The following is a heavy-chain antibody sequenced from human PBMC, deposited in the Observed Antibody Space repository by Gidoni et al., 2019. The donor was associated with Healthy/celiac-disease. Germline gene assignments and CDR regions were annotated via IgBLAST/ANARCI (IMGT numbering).Heavy chain of an antibody. D-gene: IGHD5-18*01. CDR2: IYYSGST. CDR3: ARQSGYDSEVQLWLLEGGPADY. Sequence: QLQLQESGPGLVKPSETLSPTCTVPGGPISSSSYYWGWIRQPPGKGLEWIGSIYYSGSTYYNPSLKSRVTISVDTSKNQFSLKLSSVTAADTAVYYCARQSGYDSEVQLWLLEGGPADYWGQGTLVTVSS. CDR1: GGPISSSSYY. J-gene: IGHJ4*02. V-gene: IGHV4-39*01.